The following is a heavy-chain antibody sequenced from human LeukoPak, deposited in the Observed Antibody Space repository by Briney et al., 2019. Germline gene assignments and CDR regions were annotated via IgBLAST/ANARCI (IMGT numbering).Heavy chain of an antibody. CDR3: ARGSSFDGYCAPGACQAGYYDM. CDR1: GDSFSRYL. Sequence: SETLSLTCAVYGDSFSRYLWNWVRQPPGKPLQYLGEISHAGNTNYNPSLKTRVILSVDKSRNQFSLKLTSVAAADTAVYFCARGSSFDGYCAPGACQAGYYDMWGQGTPVTVSS. D-gene: IGHD3-22*01. J-gene: IGHJ4*02. V-gene: IGHV4-34*01. CDR2: ISHAGNT.